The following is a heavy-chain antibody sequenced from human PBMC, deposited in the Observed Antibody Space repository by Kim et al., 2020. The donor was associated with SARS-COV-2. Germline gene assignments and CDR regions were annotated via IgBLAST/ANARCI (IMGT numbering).Heavy chain of an antibody. V-gene: IGHV4-39*01. Sequence: SETLSLTCTVSGGSISSSSYYWGWIRQPPGKGLEWIGSIYYSGSTYYNPSLKSRVTISVDTSKNQFSLKLSSVTAADTAVYYCASPGGYVDAFDIWGQGTMVTVSS. CDR3: ASPGGYVDAFDI. J-gene: IGHJ3*02. CDR1: GGSISSSSYY. CDR2: IYYSGST. D-gene: IGHD5-12*01.